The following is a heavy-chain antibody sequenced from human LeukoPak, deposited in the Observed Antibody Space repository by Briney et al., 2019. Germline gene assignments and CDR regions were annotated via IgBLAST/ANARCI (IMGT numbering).Heavy chain of an antibody. J-gene: IGHJ4*02. CDR1: GGTFSSYA. CDR3: ARREGYCSSTSCYVPFDY. V-gene: IGHV1-69*13. Sequence: SVKVSCKASGGTFSSYAISWVRQAPGQGLEWMGGIIPIFGTANYAQKFQGRVTITADESASTAYMELSSLRSEDTAVYYCARREGYCSSTSCYVPFDYWGQGTLVTVSS. D-gene: IGHD2-2*01. CDR2: IIPIFGTA.